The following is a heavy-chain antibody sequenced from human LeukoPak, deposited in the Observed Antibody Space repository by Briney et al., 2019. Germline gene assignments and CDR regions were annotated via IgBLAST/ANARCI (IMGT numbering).Heavy chain of an antibody. CDR2: IYYSGST. Sequence: PSETLSLTCTVSGGSISSYYWSWLRQPPGKGLEWIGYIYYSGSTNYNPSLKSRVTISVDTSKNQFSLKLSSVTAADTAVYYCGGNYYGSGSYYKWWGQGTLVTVSS. CDR3: GGNYYGSGSYYKW. V-gene: IGHV4-59*01. D-gene: IGHD3-10*01. J-gene: IGHJ4*02. CDR1: GGSISSYY.